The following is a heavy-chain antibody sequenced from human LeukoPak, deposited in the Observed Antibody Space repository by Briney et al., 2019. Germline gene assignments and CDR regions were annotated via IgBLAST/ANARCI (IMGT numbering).Heavy chain of an antibody. Sequence: GGSLRLSCAASGFTFGSYSMNWVRQAPGKGLEWVSYISSSSSTIYYADSVKGRFTISGDNAKNSLYLQMNSLRDEDTAVYYCARAGSGSYYGAFDIWGQGTMVTVSS. CDR1: GFTFGSYS. D-gene: IGHD3-10*01. CDR3: ARAGSGSYYGAFDI. J-gene: IGHJ3*02. V-gene: IGHV3-48*02. CDR2: ISSSSSTI.